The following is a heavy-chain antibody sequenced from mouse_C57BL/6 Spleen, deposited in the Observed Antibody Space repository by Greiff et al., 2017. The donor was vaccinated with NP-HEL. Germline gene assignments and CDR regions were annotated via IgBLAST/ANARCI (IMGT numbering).Heavy chain of an antibody. D-gene: IGHD2-5*01. J-gene: IGHJ3*01. CDR3: ARRGAYYSNLFAY. Sequence: VQLQQPGAELVRPGTSVKLSCKASGYTFTSYWMHWVKQRPGQGLEWIGVIDPSDSYTNYNQKFKGKATLTVDTSSSTAYMQLSSLTSEDSAVYYCARRGAYYSNLFAYWGQGTLVTVSA. CDR2: IDPSDSYT. V-gene: IGHV1-59*01. CDR1: GYTFTSYW.